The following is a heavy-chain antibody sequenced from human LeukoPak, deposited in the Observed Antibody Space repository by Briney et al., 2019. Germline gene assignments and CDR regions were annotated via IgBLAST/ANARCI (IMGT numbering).Heavy chain of an antibody. CDR3: ARDDYDSSGDITSFDY. J-gene: IGHJ4*02. CDR1: GFTFSSYA. Sequence: GGSLRLSCAASGFTFSSYAMHWVRQAPGKGLEWVAVISYDGSNKYYADSVKGRFTISRDNSKNTLYLQMNSLRAEDTAVYYCARDDYDSSGDITSFDYWGQGTLVTVSS. CDR2: ISYDGSNK. V-gene: IGHV3-30*04. D-gene: IGHD3-22*01.